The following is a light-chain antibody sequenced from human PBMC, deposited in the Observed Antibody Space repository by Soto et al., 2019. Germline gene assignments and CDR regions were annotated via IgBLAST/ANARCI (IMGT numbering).Light chain of an antibody. CDR2: GAS. CDR1: QSFSSNY. CDR3: HHYGNSPKT. Sequence: EIVLTQSPGTLSLSPGERATLSCRASQSFSSNYLAWYQQKHGQAPRLLILGASTRATGTPDRFSGSGSGTDFTLTISRLEPEDFAVYYCHHYGNSPKTFGQGTKVEIK. J-gene: IGKJ1*01. V-gene: IGKV3-20*01.